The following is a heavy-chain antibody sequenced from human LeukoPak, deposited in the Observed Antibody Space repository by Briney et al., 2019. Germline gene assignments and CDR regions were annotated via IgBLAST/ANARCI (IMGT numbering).Heavy chain of an antibody. CDR1: GYTFTSYD. CDR2: MNPNSGNT. J-gene: IGHJ4*02. Sequence: ASVKVSCKASGYTFTSYDINWVRQATGQGLEWMGWMNPNSGNTGYAQKFQGRATMTRNTSISTAYMELSSLRSEDTAVYYCARGLDYSGSDFDYWGQGTLVTVSS. CDR3: ARGLDYSGSDFDY. V-gene: IGHV1-8*01. D-gene: IGHD1-26*01.